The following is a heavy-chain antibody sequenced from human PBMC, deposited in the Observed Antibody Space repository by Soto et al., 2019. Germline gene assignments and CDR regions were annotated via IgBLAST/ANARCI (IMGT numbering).Heavy chain of an antibody. CDR2: INHSGST. V-gene: IGHV4-34*01. D-gene: IGHD3-9*01. CDR1: GGSFSGYY. Sequence: SETLSLTCAVYGGSFSGYYWSWIRQPPGKGLEWIGEINHSGSTNYNPSLKSRVTISVDTSKNQFSLKLSSVTAADTAVYYCARDVPALRFFVWLVGRNWFHPWGQGTLVTVSS. CDR3: ARDVPALRFFVWLVGRNWFHP. J-gene: IGHJ5*02.